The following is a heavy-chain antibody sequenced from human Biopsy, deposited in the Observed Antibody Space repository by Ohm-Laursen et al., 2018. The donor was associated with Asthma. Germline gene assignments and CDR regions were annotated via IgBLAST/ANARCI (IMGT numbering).Heavy chain of an antibody. D-gene: IGHD5-18*01. Sequence: SLRLSCSASGFRFSDYGMHWVRQAPRKGLEWVASVNSSGGARDYADSVKGRFTISRDNSNTVYLQMKWLRAGDTAIYYCARFAFCRKTACGPYYIYEMDVWGQGTTVTVSS. CDR2: VNSSGGAR. V-gene: IGHV3-23*01. CDR3: ARFAFCRKTACGPYYIYEMDV. CDR1: GFRFSDYG. J-gene: IGHJ6*02.